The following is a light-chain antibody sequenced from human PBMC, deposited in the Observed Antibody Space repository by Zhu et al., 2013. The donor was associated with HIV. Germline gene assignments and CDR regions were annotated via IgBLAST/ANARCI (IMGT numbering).Light chain of an antibody. Sequence: EIVMTQSPATLSVSPGERATLSCRASQSVSSNLAWYQQKPGQAPRLLIYGASTRATGIPARFSGSGSGTEFTLTIDSLQAEDVAIYYCHQYHTTPLTFGGGTKVELK. V-gene: IGKV3-15*01. CDR1: QSVSSN. CDR2: GAS. J-gene: IGKJ4*01. CDR3: HQYHTTPLT.